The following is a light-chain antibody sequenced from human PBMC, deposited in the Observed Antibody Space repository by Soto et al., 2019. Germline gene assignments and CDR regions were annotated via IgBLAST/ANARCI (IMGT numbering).Light chain of an antibody. J-gene: IGLJ1*01. CDR2: VNN. CDR3: QSYDNSLGGYV. V-gene: IGLV1-40*01. Sequence: QSVLTQAPSVSGAPGQRVTISCTGSSSNIGAGFDVHWYQQLPGTAPKLLIFVNNNRPSGVPDRFSGSKSGTSASLAITGLQAADEADYYCQSYDNSLGGYVFGTGTKLTVL. CDR1: SSNIGAGFD.